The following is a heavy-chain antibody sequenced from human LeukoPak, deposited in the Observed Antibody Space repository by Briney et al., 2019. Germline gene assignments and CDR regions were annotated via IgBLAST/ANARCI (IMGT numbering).Heavy chain of an antibody. D-gene: IGHD2-15*01. CDR1: GFTFSHYA. V-gene: IGHV3-30*03. J-gene: IGHJ2*01. Sequence: QPGRSLRLSCAASGFTFSHYAMHWVRQAPGKGLEWVAVISFDGTNKFYADSVKGRFTISRDNSKNALYLQMNSLRPEDTAVYYCARDQEYCSGGSCYQTDWYFDLWGRGTLVTVSS. CDR2: ISFDGTNK. CDR3: ARDQEYCSGGSCYQTDWYFDL.